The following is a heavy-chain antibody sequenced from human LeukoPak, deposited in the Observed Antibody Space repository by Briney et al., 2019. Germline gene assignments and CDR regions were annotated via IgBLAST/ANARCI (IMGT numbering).Heavy chain of an antibody. CDR2: INHSGST. Sequence: SETLSLTCAVYGGSFSGYYWSWIRQPPGKGLEWIGEINHSGSTNYNPSLKSRVTISVDKSKNQFSLTLSSVTAADTAVYYCVRPYYYYMDVWGKGATVTVSS. CDR3: VRPYYYYMDV. V-gene: IGHV4-34*01. J-gene: IGHJ6*03. CDR1: GGSFSGYY.